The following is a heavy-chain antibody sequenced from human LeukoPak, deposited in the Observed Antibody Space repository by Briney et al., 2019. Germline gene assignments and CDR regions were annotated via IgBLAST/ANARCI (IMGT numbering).Heavy chain of an antibody. CDR2: IYYSGST. V-gene: IGHV4-30-4*01. CDR1: GGSISSSDYY. CDR3: ATPGGYCSGGSCYSAFDI. D-gene: IGHD2-15*01. Sequence: SETLSLTCTVSGGSISSSDYYWSWIRQPPGKGLEWIGYIYYSGSTSYNPPLKSRITISVDTSKNQFSLKLTSVAAADTAVYYCATPGGYCSGGSCYSAFDIWGQGTMVTVSS. J-gene: IGHJ3*02.